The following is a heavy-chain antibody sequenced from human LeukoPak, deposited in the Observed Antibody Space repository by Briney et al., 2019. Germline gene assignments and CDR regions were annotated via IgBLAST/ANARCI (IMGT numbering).Heavy chain of an antibody. V-gene: IGHV1-46*01. CDR3: AALQF. Sequence: ASVKVSCKASGYTFSSYYVHWVRQAPGQGLEWMGMIIPSDGCTSYAQKFQGRVTMTRDMSTSTVYMELSSLRSDDTAVYYCAALQFWGQGTLVTVSS. CDR1: GYTFSSYY. J-gene: IGHJ4*02. CDR2: IIPSDGCT.